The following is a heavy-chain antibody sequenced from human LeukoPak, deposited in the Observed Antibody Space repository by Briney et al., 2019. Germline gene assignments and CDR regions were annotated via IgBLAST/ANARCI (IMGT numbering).Heavy chain of an antibody. CDR2: IKESGSEK. V-gene: IGHV3-7*01. Sequence: GGSLRLSCAASGFKFSYYWMTWDCQAPGKGLEWLANIKESGSEKYYVDSVKGRFTISRDNADDLVYLQMNSLRVEDTAVYYCARGWGEKGRCRGGTCNNPQFDYWGQGILVTVSS. CDR3: ARGWGEKGRCRGGTCNNPQFDY. D-gene: IGHD2-15*01. CDR1: GFKFSYYW. J-gene: IGHJ4*02.